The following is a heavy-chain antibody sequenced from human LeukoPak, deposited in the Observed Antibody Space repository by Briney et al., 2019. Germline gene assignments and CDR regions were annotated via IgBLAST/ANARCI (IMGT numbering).Heavy chain of an antibody. CDR2: IKSKTDGGTT. Sequence: GGSLRLSCAASGLTFNNAWMSWVRQAPGKGLEWVGRIKSKTDGGTTDYAAPVKGRFTISRDDSKNTLYLQMNSLRTEDTAVYYCTTESRGWFGELLGWGQGTLVTVSS. J-gene: IGHJ4*02. V-gene: IGHV3-15*01. CDR3: TTESRGWFGELLG. CDR1: GLTFNNAW. D-gene: IGHD3-10*01.